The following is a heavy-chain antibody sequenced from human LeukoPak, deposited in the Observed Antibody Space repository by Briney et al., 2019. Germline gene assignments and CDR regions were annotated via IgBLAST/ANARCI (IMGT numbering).Heavy chain of an antibody. J-gene: IGHJ4*02. CDR3: ASDRPADY. CDR1: GFTVSSNY. CDR2: IKQDGSEK. V-gene: IGHV3-7*01. Sequence: PGGSLRLSCAASGFTVSSNYMSWVRQAPGKGLEWVANIKQDGSEKYYVDSVKGRFTISRDNAKNSLYLQMNSLRAEDTAVYYCASDRPADYWGQGTLVTVSS.